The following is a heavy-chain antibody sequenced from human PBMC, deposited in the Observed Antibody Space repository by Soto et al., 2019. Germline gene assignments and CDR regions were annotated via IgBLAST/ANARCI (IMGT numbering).Heavy chain of an antibody. Sequence: CLRGSCPACGFTFSSYDRHWVRQAPGKGLEWVVVISYDGSNKYYADSVKGRFTISRDNSKNTLYLQMNSLRAEDTAVYYCARDHGYCSRGSCYSGAFGYYYGMDVCGQRTTVTVSS. J-gene: IGHJ6*02. D-gene: IGHD2-15*01. CDR3: ARDHGYCSRGSCYSGAFGYYYGMDV. CDR2: ISYDGSNK. CDR1: GFTFSSYD. V-gene: IGHV3-30-3*01.